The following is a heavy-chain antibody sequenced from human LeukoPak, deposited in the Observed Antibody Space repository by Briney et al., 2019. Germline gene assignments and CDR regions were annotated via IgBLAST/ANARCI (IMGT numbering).Heavy chain of an antibody. CDR3: AKDIGERGYKDY. CDR2: ISGHGGTT. Sequence: PGGSLRLSSAASGFTFKDYGMHWVRQAPGKGLEWVSLISGHGGTTFYGDSVKGRFTISRDNSKNSLYLQMNSLRTEDTAFYFCAKDIGERGYKDYWGQGTLVTVSS. V-gene: IGHV3-43*02. D-gene: IGHD5-18*01. J-gene: IGHJ4*02. CDR1: GFTFKDYG.